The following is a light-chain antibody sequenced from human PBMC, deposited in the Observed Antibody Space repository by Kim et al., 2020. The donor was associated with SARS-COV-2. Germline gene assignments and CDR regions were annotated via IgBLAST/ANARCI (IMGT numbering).Light chain of an antibody. CDR2: AS. CDR3: QQVYSFPLVT. V-gene: IGKV1-12*01. CDR1: QDISNF. Sequence: DIQMTQSPSSVSASVGDRVTITCRASQDISNFLAWYQQKPGKATELLIYASTLESGVPSRFSGSGSGTDFTLTISRLQPEDFATYYCQQVYSFPLVTFGGGTKVDIK. J-gene: IGKJ4*01.